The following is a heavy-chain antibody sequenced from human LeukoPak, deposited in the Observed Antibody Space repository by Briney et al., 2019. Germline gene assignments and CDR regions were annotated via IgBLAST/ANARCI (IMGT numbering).Heavy chain of an antibody. CDR3: ARKASHFSYGLRAIDY. V-gene: IGHV4-59*12. D-gene: IGHD5-18*01. CDR1: GGSISSYY. CDR2: IYYSGST. J-gene: IGHJ4*02. Sequence: SETLSLTCTVSGGSISSYYWSWIRQPPGKGLEWIGYIYYSGSTNYNPSLKSRVTISVDTSKNQFSLKLSSMTAADTAVYYCARKASHFSYGLRAIDYWGQGNLVTVSS.